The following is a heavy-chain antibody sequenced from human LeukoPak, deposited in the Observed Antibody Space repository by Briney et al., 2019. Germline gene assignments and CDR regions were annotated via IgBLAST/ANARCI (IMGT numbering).Heavy chain of an antibody. CDR3: TRDWSTVTARRQDY. V-gene: IGHV1-18*01. CDR2: INTENGNK. D-gene: IGHD4-17*01. Sequence: GASVKVSCKASGYNFENYGISWVRQAPGQGLEWMGWINTENGNKKYAQKFQDRVTMTTETSTATAYMELKSLRSDDTAVYYCTRDWSTVTARRQDYWGQGTLVTVSS. J-gene: IGHJ4*02. CDR1: GYNFENYG.